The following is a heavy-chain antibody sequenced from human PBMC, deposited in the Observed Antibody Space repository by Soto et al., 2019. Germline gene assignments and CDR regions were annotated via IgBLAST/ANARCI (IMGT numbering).Heavy chain of an antibody. D-gene: IGHD3-22*01. Sequence: QVQLVQSGAEVKKPGASVKVSCKASGYTFTSYGISWVRQAPGQGLEWMGWISAYNGNTNYAQKLQGRVTMTTDTSTSTAYMALRSLRSDDTAVYYCARRGPSSYYYDSSGYYYLDYWGQGTLVTVSS. J-gene: IGHJ4*02. CDR3: ARRGPSSYYYDSSGYYYLDY. CDR2: ISAYNGNT. CDR1: GYTFTSYG. V-gene: IGHV1-18*04.